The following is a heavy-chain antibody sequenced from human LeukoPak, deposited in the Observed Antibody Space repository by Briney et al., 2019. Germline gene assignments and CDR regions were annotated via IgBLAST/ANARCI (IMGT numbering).Heavy chain of an antibody. J-gene: IGHJ4*02. D-gene: IGHD4-17*01. CDR3: AREYGDFDY. CDR1: GGSISSYY. V-gene: IGHV4-59*12. CDR2: IYYSGST. Sequence: SSETLSLTCTVSGGSISSYYWSWIRQPPGKGLEWIGYIYYSGSTNYNPSLKSRVTISVDTSKNQFSLKLSSVTAADTAVYYCAREYGDFDYWGQGTLVTVSS.